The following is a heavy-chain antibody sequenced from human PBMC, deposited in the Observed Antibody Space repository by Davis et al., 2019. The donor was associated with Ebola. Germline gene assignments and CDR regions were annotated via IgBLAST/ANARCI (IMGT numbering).Heavy chain of an antibody. Sequence: ASVTVSCQASRYTFPRYGISWVRQAPPQGLAWMGWISPYNGNTNYAQNLQGRVTMTPDTSTSTAYMEVRSLRYDDTAVYYCARAVTMVLPSGWFDPWGQGTLVTVSS. D-gene: IGHD3-10*01. CDR2: ISPYNGNT. V-gene: IGHV1-18*01. CDR1: RYTFPRYG. CDR3: ARAVTMVLPSGWFDP. J-gene: IGHJ5*02.